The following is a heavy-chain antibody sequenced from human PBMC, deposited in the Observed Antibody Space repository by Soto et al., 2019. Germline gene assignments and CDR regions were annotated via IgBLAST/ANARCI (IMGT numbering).Heavy chain of an antibody. V-gene: IGHV2-5*02. J-gene: IGHJ4*02. CDR2: IYWDDDE. Sequence: QITLKESGPTLVTPTQTLTLTCSFSGFSLTTRGVGVGWIRQPPGKALEWLALIYWDDDEGYSPYLKSRLTITKDNSKNQVVLTRTNMDPVDTATYCCAHRPRGYSYHVDSWGQGTLVTVSS. CDR3: AHRPRGYSYHVDS. CDR1: GFSLTTRGVG. D-gene: IGHD5-18*01.